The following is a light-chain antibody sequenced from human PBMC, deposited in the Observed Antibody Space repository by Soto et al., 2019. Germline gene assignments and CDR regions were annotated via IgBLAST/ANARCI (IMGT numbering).Light chain of an antibody. CDR1: QGIEND. CDR3: LQDYIYPYT. CDR2: GAS. Sequence: AIQMTQSPSSLSASVGDRVTITCRASQGIENDLGWYQQKPGKAPKLLIYGASSLQSGVPSRFSGAGSDTDFTLTISSLQPEDFATYYCLQDYIYPYTFGPGTKLEI. V-gene: IGKV1-6*02. J-gene: IGKJ2*01.